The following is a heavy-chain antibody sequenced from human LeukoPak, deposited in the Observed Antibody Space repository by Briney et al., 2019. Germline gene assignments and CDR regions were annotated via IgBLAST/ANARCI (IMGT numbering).Heavy chain of an antibody. Sequence: GGSLRLSCAASGFTFSSYWMHWVRQVPGKGLVWVSRINSDGTTSYADSVKGRFIISRNNAKNTLYLQMNNLRVEDTAVYYCARDGSLPDYWGQGTLVTVSS. CDR2: INSDGTT. CDR1: GFTFSSYW. CDR3: ARDGSLPDY. J-gene: IGHJ4*02. V-gene: IGHV3-74*01.